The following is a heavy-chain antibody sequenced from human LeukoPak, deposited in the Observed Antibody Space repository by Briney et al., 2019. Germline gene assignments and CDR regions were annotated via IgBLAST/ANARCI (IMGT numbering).Heavy chain of an antibody. J-gene: IGHJ4*02. D-gene: IGHD2-8*02. CDR2: IKEDGGER. V-gene: IGHV3-7*01. CDR3: AREYWGVDY. Sequence: GGSLRLSCAASGFTFTTYTMTWVRQAPGKGLEWVANIKEDGGERNYVDSVEGRFAISRDNAKNSIYLQMNSLRVEDTAVYYSAREYWGVDYWGQGTLVTVSS. CDR1: GFTFTTYT.